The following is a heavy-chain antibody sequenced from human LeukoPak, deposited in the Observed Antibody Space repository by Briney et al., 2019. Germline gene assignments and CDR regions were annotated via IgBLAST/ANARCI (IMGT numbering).Heavy chain of an antibody. CDR2: INPSGGST. Sequence: ASVKVSCKSSGYTFTDYYMHWVRQAPGQGLEWMGIINPSGGSTSYAQKFQGRVTMTRDMSTSTDYMELSSLRSEDTAVYYCARDNSVEDTAWWFDPRGQGTLVTVSS. CDR1: GYTFTDYY. J-gene: IGHJ5*02. D-gene: IGHD4-23*01. V-gene: IGHV1-46*01. CDR3: ARDNSVEDTAWWFDP.